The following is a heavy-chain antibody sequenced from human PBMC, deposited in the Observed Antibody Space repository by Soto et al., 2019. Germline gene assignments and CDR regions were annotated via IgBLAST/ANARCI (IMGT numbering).Heavy chain of an antibody. Sequence: ASVKVSCKAFGYSFTGHYMHWVRQAPGQGLEWMGTIIPGGVNKAYAQKFQGRVTMTSDTSTSTVYMELTSLTSEDTAIYYCARDQSRHDLVWWFDPWGQGTLVTLSS. V-gene: IGHV1-46*03. J-gene: IGHJ5*02. CDR1: GYSFTGHY. CDR3: ARDQSRHDLVWWFDP. D-gene: IGHD3-16*01. CDR2: IIPGGVNK.